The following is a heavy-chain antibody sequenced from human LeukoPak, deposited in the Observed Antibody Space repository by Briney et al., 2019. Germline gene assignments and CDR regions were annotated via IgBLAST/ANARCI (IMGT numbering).Heavy chain of an antibody. Sequence: SVKVSCKASGGTFSSYAIRWVRQAPGQGLEWMGRIIPILGIANYAQKFQGRVTITADKSTSTAYMELSSLRSEDTAVYYCARERRNVVVPAAPYYGMDVWGQGTTVTVSS. D-gene: IGHD2-2*01. CDR2: IIPILGIA. J-gene: IGHJ6*02. CDR1: GGTFSSYA. V-gene: IGHV1-69*04. CDR3: ARERRNVVVPAAPYYGMDV.